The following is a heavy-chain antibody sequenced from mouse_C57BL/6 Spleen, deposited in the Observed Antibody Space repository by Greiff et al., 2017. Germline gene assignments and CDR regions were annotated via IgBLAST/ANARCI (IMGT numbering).Heavy chain of an antibody. CDR1: GYAFSSSW. Sequence: QVQLQQSGPELVKPGASVKISCKASGYAFSSSWMNWVKQRPGKGLEWIGRIYPGDGDTNYNGKFKGKATLTADKSSSTAYMQLSSLTSEDSAVYFCAPYYGSSYWYFDVWGTGTTVTVSS. CDR2: IYPGDGDT. J-gene: IGHJ1*03. V-gene: IGHV1-82*01. D-gene: IGHD1-1*01. CDR3: APYYGSSYWYFDV.